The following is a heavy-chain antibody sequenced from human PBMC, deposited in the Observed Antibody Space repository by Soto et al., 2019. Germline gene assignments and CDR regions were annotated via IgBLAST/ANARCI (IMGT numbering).Heavy chain of an antibody. CDR1: GYTFTGYY. Sequence: WASVKVSCKASGYTFTGYYMHWVRQAPGQGLEWMGWINPNSGGTNYAQKFQGWVTMTRDTSISTAYMELSRLRPDDTAVYYCARARSLELPFPWYFDYWGEGTLVTVSS. CDR2: INPNSGGT. D-gene: IGHD1-7*01. V-gene: IGHV1-2*04. CDR3: ARARSLELPFPWYFDY. J-gene: IGHJ4*02.